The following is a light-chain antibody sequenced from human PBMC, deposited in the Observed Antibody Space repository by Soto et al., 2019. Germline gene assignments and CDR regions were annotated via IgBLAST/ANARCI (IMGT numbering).Light chain of an antibody. CDR2: AAS. J-gene: IGKJ1*01. CDR1: QGIAGD. V-gene: IGKV1-9*01. Sequence: DIQLTQSPSFLSASVRDRVTITCRASQGIAGDLAWYQQKPGKAPKLLIFAASTLQSGVPSRFSGSGSGTEFTLTISSLQPEDFATYWCQQFHTYPRTVGQGTKVDIK. CDR3: QQFHTYPRT.